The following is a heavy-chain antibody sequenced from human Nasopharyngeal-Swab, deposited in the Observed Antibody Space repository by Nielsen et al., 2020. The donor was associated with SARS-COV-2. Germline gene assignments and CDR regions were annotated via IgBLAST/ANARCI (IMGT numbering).Heavy chain of an antibody. CDR2: IYYSGST. Sequence: SETLSLTCTVSGGSISSSSYYRGWIRQPPGKGLEWIGSIYYSGSTYYNPSLKSRVTISVDTSKNQFSLKLSSVTAADTAVYYCASAVWYFDLWGRGTLVTVSS. CDR3: ASAVWYFDL. J-gene: IGHJ2*01. V-gene: IGHV4-39*01. CDR1: GGSISSSSYY.